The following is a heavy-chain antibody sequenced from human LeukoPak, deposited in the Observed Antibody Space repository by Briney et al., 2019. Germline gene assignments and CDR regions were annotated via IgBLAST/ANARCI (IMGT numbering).Heavy chain of an antibody. J-gene: IGHJ4*02. CDR3: ARDPYYGSGSYYYVY. V-gene: IGHV1-2*02. CDR1: GYTFTCYY. CDR2: INPNSGGT. D-gene: IGHD3-10*01. Sequence: ASVKVSCKASGYTFTCYYMHWVRQAPGQGLEWMGWINPNSGGTNYAQKFQGRVTMTRDTSISTAYMELSRLRSDDTAVYYCARDPYYGSGSYYYVYWGQGTLVTVS.